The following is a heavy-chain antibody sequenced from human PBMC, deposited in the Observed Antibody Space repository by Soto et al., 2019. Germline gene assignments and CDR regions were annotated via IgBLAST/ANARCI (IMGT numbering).Heavy chain of an antibody. D-gene: IGHD3-22*01. J-gene: IGHJ4*02. Sequence: QVQLVQSGAEVKKPGSSVKVSCKASGGTFSSYAISWVRQAPGQWLEWMGGIIPIFGTANYAQKFQGRVTITADESTSTAYMELSSLSSEDTAVYYCAREGASGSHIGYWGQGTLVTVSS. CDR2: IIPIFGTA. CDR1: GGTFSSYA. CDR3: AREGASGSHIGY. V-gene: IGHV1-69*01.